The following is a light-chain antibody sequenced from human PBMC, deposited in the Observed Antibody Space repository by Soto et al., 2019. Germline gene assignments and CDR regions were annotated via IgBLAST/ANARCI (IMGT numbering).Light chain of an antibody. J-gene: IGKJ1*01. CDR3: QLYNSYWT. CDR1: QSISSW. CDR2: KAA. Sequence: DIQMTQSPSTLSASVGDRVTITCRASQSISSWLAWYQQKPGKDPTLLIYKAASLESGVPSMFSGSGSGTEFTLTISSLQPDDFATYYCQLYNSYWTFGQGTKFEIQ. V-gene: IGKV1-5*03.